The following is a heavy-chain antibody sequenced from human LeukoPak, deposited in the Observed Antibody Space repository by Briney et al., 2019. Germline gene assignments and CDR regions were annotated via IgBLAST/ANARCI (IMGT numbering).Heavy chain of an antibody. CDR2: INHSGST. D-gene: IGHD3-10*01. V-gene: IGHV4-34*01. CDR3: ARADGYGLVGI. J-gene: IGHJ3*02. Sequence: SETLSLTCAVYGGSFSGYYWSWIRKPPGKGKEWIGEINHSGSTNYNPSLKSRVTISVDTSKNQFSLKLSSVTAADTAVYYCARADGYGLVGIWGQGRMVTVSS. CDR1: GGSFSGYY.